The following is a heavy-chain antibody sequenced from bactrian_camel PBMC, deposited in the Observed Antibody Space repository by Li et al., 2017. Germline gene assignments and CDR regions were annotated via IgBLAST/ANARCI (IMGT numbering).Heavy chain of an antibody. Sequence: HVQLVESGGGSVQAGGSLRLSCVVSGFTTVSGCMGWFRQAQGKEREGVATIDGDGRISYADTAKGRFIISQDNAKNTLYLQMNSLKSEDTALYYCATEVVAGTYNYWGQGTQVTV. D-gene: IGHD6*01. CDR2: IDGDGRI. CDR3: ATEVVAGTYNY. CDR1: GFTTVSGC. V-gene: IGHV3S55*01. J-gene: IGHJ4*01.